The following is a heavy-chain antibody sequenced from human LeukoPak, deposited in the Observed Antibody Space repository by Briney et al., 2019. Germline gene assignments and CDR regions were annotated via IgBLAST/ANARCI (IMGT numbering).Heavy chain of an antibody. D-gene: IGHD1-26*01. J-gene: IGHJ4*02. V-gene: IGHV3-48*03. CDR3: ARSYSGFDY. CDR2: ISTSGSTI. Sequence: GGSLRLSCAASGFTFSSYEMNCVRQAPGKGLEWVSYISTSGSTIYYADSVKGRFTISRDNAKNSLYLQMNSLRAEDTAVYYCARSYSGFDYWGQGTLVTVSS. CDR1: GFTFSSYE.